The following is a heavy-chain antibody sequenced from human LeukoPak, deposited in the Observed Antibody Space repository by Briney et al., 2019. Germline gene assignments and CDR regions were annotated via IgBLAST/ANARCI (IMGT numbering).Heavy chain of an antibody. D-gene: IGHD3-3*01. CDR1: GFTFSSYA. CDR2: ISYDGSNK. J-gene: IGHJ6*02. Sequence: GRSLRLSCAASGFTFSSYAMHWVRQAPGKGLEWVAVISYDGSNKYYADSVKGRFTISRDNSKNTLYLQMNSLRAEDTAVYYCARSGTYYDFWGGYPSDYFYGMDVWGQGTTVTVSS. CDR3: ARSGTYYDFWGGYPSDYFYGMDV. V-gene: IGHV3-30-3*01.